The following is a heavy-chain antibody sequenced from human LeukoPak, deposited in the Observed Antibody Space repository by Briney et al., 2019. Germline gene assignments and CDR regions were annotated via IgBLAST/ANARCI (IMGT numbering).Heavy chain of an antibody. V-gene: IGHV1-2*02. Sequence: ASVKVSCKASGYTFTGYYIHWVRQAPGQGLERMGWINPNNGATNYAQKFQGRVTVTRDTSISTAYMELSRLRSDDTAVYYCARDLGTMTKNAFDIWGQGTTVTVSS. CDR3: ARDLGTMTKNAFDI. CDR1: GYTFTGYY. CDR2: INPNNGAT. J-gene: IGHJ3*02. D-gene: IGHD3-22*01.